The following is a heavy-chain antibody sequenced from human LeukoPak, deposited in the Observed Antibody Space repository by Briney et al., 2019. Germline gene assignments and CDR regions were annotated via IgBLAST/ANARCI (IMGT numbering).Heavy chain of an antibody. CDR3: TTGGGGHYDSSGYYLLDY. CDR2: IKSKTDGGTT. CDR1: GFTFSNAW. J-gene: IGHJ4*02. Sequence: GGSLRLSCAASGFTFSNAWMSWVRRAPGKGLEWVGRIKSKTDGGTTDYAAPVKGRFTISRDDSKNTLYLQMNSLKTDDTAVYYCTTGGGGHYDSSGYYLLDYWGQGTLVTVSS. D-gene: IGHD3-22*01. V-gene: IGHV3-15*01.